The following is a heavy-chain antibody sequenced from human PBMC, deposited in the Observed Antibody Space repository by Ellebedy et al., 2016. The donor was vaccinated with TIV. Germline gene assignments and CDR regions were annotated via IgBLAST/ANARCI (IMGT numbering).Heavy chain of an antibody. CDR2: ITGSSGTR. V-gene: IGHV3-48*02. CDR3: ARGQDYAFDH. D-gene: IGHD3-16*01. CDR1: GFIFSSYS. Sequence: GGSLRLXXAASGFIFSSYSMNWVRQAPGKGLEWISHITGSSGTRIYVDSVKGRYNISRDNAKNSLFLQMNSLRDEDTAVYYCARGQDYAFDHWGQGTLVTVSS. J-gene: IGHJ4*02.